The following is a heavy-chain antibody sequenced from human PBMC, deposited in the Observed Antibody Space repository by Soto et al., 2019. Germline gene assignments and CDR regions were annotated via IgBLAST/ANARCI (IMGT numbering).Heavy chain of an antibody. J-gene: IGHJ6*02. D-gene: IGHD3-22*01. CDR3: AKDISSFYYYDRTYGYGMDV. V-gene: IGHV3-30*18. Sequence: QVQLVESGGGVVQPGRSLRLSCAASGFTFSSYGMHWVRQAPGKGLEWVAVISYDGSNKYYADSVKGRFTISRDNSKNTLYLQMNSLRAEDTAVYYCAKDISSFYYYDRTYGYGMDVWGQGTTVTVSS. CDR2: ISYDGSNK. CDR1: GFTFSSYG.